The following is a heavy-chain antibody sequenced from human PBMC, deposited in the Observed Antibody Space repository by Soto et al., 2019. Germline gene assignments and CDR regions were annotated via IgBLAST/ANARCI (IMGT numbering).Heavy chain of an antibody. CDR2: INPNSGGT. CDR3: ARSRPYYYDRDNWFDP. V-gene: IGHV1-2*04. J-gene: IGHJ5*02. CDR1: GYTFTGYY. D-gene: IGHD3-22*01. Sequence: ASVKVSGKASGYTFTGYYMHWVRQAPGQGLEWMGWINPNSGGTNYAQKFQGWVTMTRDTSISTAYMELSRLRSDDTAVYYCARSRPYYYDRDNWFDPWGQGTLVTVSS.